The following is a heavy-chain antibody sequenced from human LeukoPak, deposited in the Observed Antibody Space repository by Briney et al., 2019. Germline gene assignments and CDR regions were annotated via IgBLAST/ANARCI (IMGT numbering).Heavy chain of an antibody. Sequence: SETLSLTCTVSGGSISSYYWSWIRQPPGKGLEWIGYIYYSGSTNYNPSLKSRVTISVDTSKNQFSLKLSSVTAADTAVYYCARAVGRRTLNYYDSSGYYAFDIWGQGTMVTVSS. V-gene: IGHV4-59*01. CDR3: ARAVGRRTLNYYDSSGYYAFDI. CDR1: GGSISSYY. D-gene: IGHD3-22*01. CDR2: IYYSGST. J-gene: IGHJ3*02.